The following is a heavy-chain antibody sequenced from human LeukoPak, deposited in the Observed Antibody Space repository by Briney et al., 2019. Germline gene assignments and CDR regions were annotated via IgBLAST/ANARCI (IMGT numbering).Heavy chain of an antibody. Sequence: GGSLRLSCAASGFTFSSYAMTWVRQAPGRGLEWISGVSGSGGRTYYAESVKGRFTISRDDLKNTLYLQMNSLRVEETAVYYCARGCSGSTYYYMDVWGKGTTVTVSS. CDR2: VSGSGGRT. CDR3: ARGCSGSTYYYMDV. D-gene: IGHD1-26*01. CDR1: GFTFSSYA. V-gene: IGHV3-23*01. J-gene: IGHJ6*03.